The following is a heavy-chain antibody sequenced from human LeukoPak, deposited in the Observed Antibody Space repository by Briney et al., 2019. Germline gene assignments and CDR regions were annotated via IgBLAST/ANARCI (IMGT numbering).Heavy chain of an antibody. CDR1: GGTFSSYA. D-gene: IGHD2-15*01. CDR3: ARGYCSGGSCYSGTLYHMDV. J-gene: IGHJ6*03. V-gene: IGHV1-69*05. CDR2: IIPIFGTA. Sequence: SVKVSCKASGGTFSSYAISWVRQAPGQGLEWMRGIIPIFGTANYAQKFQGRVTITTDESTSTAYMELSSLRSEDTAVYYCARGYCSGGSCYSGTLYHMDVWGKGTTVTVS.